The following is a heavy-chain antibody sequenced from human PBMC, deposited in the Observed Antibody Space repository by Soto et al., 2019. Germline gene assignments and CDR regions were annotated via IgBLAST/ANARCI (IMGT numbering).Heavy chain of an antibody. Sequence: SQTLSLTCAISGDSVSSNSAAWNWIRQSQSRELEWLGRTYYRSKWYNDYAVSVKSRITINPDTSKNQFSLQLNSVTPEDTAVYYCARGVVGATAYDYYGMDVWGQGTTVTVSS. CDR3: ARGVVGATAYDYYGMDV. CDR1: GDSVSSNSAA. CDR2: TYYRSKWYN. V-gene: IGHV6-1*01. D-gene: IGHD1-26*01. J-gene: IGHJ6*02.